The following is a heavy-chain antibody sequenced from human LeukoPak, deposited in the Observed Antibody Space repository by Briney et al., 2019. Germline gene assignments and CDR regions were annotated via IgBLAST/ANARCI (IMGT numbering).Heavy chain of an antibody. CDR3: ARDERVGATHYFDC. D-gene: IGHD1-26*01. Sequence: PGGSLRLSCAASGFTFSSYWMSWVRQAPGKGLEWVANIKQDGSEKYYVDSVKGRFTISRDNAKNSLYLQMNSLRAEDTAVYYCARDERVGATHYFDCWGQGTLVTVSS. CDR1: GFTFSSYW. V-gene: IGHV3-7*01. CDR2: IKQDGSEK. J-gene: IGHJ4*02.